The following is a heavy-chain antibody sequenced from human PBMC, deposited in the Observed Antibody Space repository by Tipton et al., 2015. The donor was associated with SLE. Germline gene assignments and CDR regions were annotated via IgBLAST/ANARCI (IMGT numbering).Heavy chain of an antibody. Sequence: TLSLTCTVSGGAISTFYWSWIRQSAGKGLEWIGRIYSSGRTNYNPSLKSRVTMSVDTSRKQFSLKLTSVTAADTAVYYCARPLPDGHSNSVYFDSWGPGTLVTVSS. J-gene: IGHJ4*02. V-gene: IGHV4-4*07. D-gene: IGHD5-24*01. CDR2: IYSSGRT. CDR1: GGAISTFY. CDR3: ARPLPDGHSNSVYFDS.